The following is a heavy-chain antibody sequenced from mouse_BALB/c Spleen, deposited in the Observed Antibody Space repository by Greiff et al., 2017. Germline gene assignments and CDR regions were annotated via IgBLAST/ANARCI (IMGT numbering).Heavy chain of an antibody. V-gene: IGHV1-87*01. CDR1: GYTFTSYW. CDR3: QRGYDYDVDY. Sequence: QVQLQQSGAELARPGASVKLSCKASGYTFTSYWMQWVKQRPGQGLEWIGAIYPGDGDTRYTQKFKGKATLTADKSSSTAYMQLSSLASEDSAVYYCQRGYDYDVDYWGQGTTLTVSS. D-gene: IGHD2-4*01. CDR2: IYPGDGDT. J-gene: IGHJ2*01.